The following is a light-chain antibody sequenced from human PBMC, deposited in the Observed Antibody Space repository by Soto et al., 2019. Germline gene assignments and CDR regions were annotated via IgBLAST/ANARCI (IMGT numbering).Light chain of an antibody. CDR3: HQYHSSST. Sequence: DIQMTQSPSTLSASVGDRVTITCRASQNINRWLAWYQQKPGKAPKLLIYKASNLENGGPSRFRGSGSETEFTLTISSLQPDDFATYYCHQYHSSSTFGGGTTVDIK. J-gene: IGKJ4*01. V-gene: IGKV1-5*03. CDR1: QNINRW. CDR2: KAS.